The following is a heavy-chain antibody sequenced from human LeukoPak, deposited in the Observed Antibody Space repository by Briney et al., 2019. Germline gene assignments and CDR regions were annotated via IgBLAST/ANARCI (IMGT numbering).Heavy chain of an antibody. V-gene: IGHV4-59*01. J-gene: IGHJ4*02. Sequence: SETLSLTCTVSGGSISSYYWSWIRQPPGKGLEWIGYIYYSGSTNYNPSLKSRVTISVDTSKNQFSLKLSSVTAADTAVYYCARSTWLLDKWGQGTLVTVSS. CDR3: ARSTWLLDK. CDR1: GGSISSYY. D-gene: IGHD3-22*01. CDR2: IYYSGST.